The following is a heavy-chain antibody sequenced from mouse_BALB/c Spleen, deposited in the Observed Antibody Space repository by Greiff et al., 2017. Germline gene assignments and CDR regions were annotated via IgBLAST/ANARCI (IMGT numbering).Heavy chain of an antibody. CDR2: INPSNGRT. CDR3: ARWDGNYGYAMDY. Sequence: VQLQQSGAELVKPGASVKLSCKASGYTFTSYWMHWVKQRPGQGLEWIGEINPSNGRTNYNEKFKSKATLTVDKSSSTAYMQLSSLTSEDSAVYYCARWDGNYGYAMDYWGQGTSVTVSS. D-gene: IGHD2-1*01. CDR1: GYTFTSYW. V-gene: IGHV1S81*02. J-gene: IGHJ4*01.